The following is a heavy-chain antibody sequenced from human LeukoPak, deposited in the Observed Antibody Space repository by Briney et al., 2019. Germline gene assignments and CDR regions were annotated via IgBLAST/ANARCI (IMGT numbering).Heavy chain of an antibody. CDR1: GGSFSGYY. CDR2: INHSGST. Sequence: PSETLSLTCAVYGGSFSGYYWSWIRQPPGKGLEWIGEINHSGSTNYNPSLKSRVTISVDTSKNQFSLKLSSVTAADTAVYYCARHGRFWSGYHDAFDIWGQGTMVTVSS. J-gene: IGHJ3*02. V-gene: IGHV4-34*01. CDR3: ARHGRFWSGYHDAFDI. D-gene: IGHD3-3*01.